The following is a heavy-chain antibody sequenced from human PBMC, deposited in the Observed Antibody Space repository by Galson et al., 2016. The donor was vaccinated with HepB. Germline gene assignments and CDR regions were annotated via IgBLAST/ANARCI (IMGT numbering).Heavy chain of an antibody. D-gene: IGHD6-19*01. J-gene: IGHJ4*02. V-gene: IGHV3-30*03. Sequence: SLRLSCAASGFTFSSYGMHWVRQAPGKGLEWVAFISYDGSNKKYADSVKGRFTISRDTSKKTLYLQVNSLRAEDTAVYYCARRPDSGAWYQSHRGFFDYWGQGALVTVSS. CDR2: ISYDGSNK. CDR1: GFTFSSYG. CDR3: ARRPDSGAWYQSHRGFFDY.